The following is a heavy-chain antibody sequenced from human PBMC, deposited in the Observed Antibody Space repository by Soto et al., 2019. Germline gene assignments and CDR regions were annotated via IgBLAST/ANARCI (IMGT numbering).Heavy chain of an antibody. D-gene: IGHD6-19*01. Sequence: EVQLLESGGGLVEPGGSLRLSSAASGFTFSSYAMSWVREAPGKGLEGVSGISGSGDSTYYADSVKGRFTISRDNSKNTLYLQMNSLRAEDTAVYYCAKGVPGIAVAGTGYFQHWGQGTLVTVSS. CDR1: GFTFSSYA. CDR3: AKGVPGIAVAGTGYFQH. V-gene: IGHV3-23*01. CDR2: ISGSGDST. J-gene: IGHJ1*01.